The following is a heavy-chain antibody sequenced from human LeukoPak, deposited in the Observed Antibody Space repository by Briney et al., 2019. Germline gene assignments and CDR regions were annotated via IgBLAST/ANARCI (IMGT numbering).Heavy chain of an antibody. CDR2: IYYRGST. CDR1: GDSINNYY. Sequence: SETLFLTCTVSGDSINNYYWSWIRQPPGKGLEWIGYIYYRGSTNYNPSLKSRVTFSVDTSKNQFSLKLNSVTAADTAVYYCARGGDYGDLRYFDYWGQGTLVTVSS. CDR3: ARGGDYGDLRYFDY. V-gene: IGHV4-59*01. J-gene: IGHJ4*02. D-gene: IGHD4-17*01.